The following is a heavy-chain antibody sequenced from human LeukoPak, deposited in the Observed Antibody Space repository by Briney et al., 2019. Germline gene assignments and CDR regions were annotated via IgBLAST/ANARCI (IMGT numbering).Heavy chain of an antibody. CDR3: ARDSPGDPTYYFDY. D-gene: IGHD3-10*01. CDR2: ISYDGSNK. Sequence: GGSLRLSCAASGFTFSSYAMHWVRQAPGKGLEWVAVISYDGSNKYYADSVKGRFTISRDNSKNTLYLQMNSLRAEDTAVYYCARDSPGDPTYYFDYWGQGTLVTVSS. V-gene: IGHV3-30*04. CDR1: GFTFSSYA. J-gene: IGHJ4*02.